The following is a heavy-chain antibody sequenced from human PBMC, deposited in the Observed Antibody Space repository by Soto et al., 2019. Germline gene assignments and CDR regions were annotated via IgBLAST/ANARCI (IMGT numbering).Heavy chain of an antibody. Sequence: PSETLSLTCTVSGGSISSGGYYWSWIRQHPGKGLEWIGYIYYSGSTYYNPSLKSRVTISVDTSKNQFSLKLSSVTAADTAVYYCAREARYCSGGSCSRIIDYWGQGTLVTVSS. CDR3: AREARYCSGGSCSRIIDY. D-gene: IGHD2-15*01. CDR2: IYYSGST. V-gene: IGHV4-31*03. CDR1: GGSISSGGYY. J-gene: IGHJ4*02.